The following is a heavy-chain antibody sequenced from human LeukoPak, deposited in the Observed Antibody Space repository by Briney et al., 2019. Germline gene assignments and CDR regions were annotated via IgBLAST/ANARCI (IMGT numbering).Heavy chain of an antibody. CDR2: IRGDAGDK. Sequence: GGSLRLSCAASGFTFSRYWMAWVRQAPGTGLEWVANIRGDAGDKGSADSVKGRFTISRDNDKNSLHLQMNSLTAEDTAVYYCARDVRGALDFWGQGTLVVVSS. CDR3: ARDVRGALDF. D-gene: IGHD2-15*01. J-gene: IGHJ4*02. CDR1: GFTFSRYW. V-gene: IGHV3-7*01.